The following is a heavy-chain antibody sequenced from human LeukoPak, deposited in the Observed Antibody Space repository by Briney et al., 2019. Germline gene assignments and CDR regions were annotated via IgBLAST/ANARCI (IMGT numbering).Heavy chain of an antibody. CDR3: ARGAPEWLGLFDY. CDR2: IIPIFGTA. CDR1: QAAFSSCA. V-gene: IGHV1-69*05. J-gene: IGHJ4*02. Sequence: ASLKLSFKASQAAFSSCAISWVRHGPRQGLEWLGGIIPIFGTANYAQKFQGRATITTDESTSTAYMELSSLRSEDTAVYYCARGAPEWLGLFDYWRQGTLVTVSS. D-gene: IGHD6-19*01.